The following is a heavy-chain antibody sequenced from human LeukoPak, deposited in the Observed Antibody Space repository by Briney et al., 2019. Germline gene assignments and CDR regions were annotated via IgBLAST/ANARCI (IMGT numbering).Heavy chain of an antibody. J-gene: IGHJ3*02. Sequence: GGALRLSCAPSGFTFSRYQMNWVRQAPGKGREWVSSISSSSSYIYYADSVKGRFTISRDNAQISLYLQMNSLRAEDTAVYYCARDRRYSSGWYGVHDAFDIWGQGTMVTVSS. CDR2: ISSSSSYI. CDR1: GFTFSRYQ. D-gene: IGHD6-19*01. V-gene: IGHV3-21*01. CDR3: ARDRRYSSGWYGVHDAFDI.